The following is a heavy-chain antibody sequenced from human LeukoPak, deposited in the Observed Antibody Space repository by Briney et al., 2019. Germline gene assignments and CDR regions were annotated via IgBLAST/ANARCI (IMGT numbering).Heavy chain of an antibody. CDR3: ARGRYSYGHPPRYDY. D-gene: IGHD5-18*01. Sequence: SETLSLTCTVSGGSISSSSYYWGWIRQPPGKGLEWIGSIYYSGSTYYNPSLKSRVTISVDTSKNQFSLKLSSVTAADTAVYYCARGRYSYGHPPRYDYWGQGTLVTVSS. V-gene: IGHV4-39*01. CDR2: IYYSGST. CDR1: GGSISSSSYY. J-gene: IGHJ4*02.